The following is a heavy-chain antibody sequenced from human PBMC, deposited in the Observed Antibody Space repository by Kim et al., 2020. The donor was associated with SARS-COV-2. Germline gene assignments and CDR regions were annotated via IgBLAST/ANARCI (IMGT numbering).Heavy chain of an antibody. CDR1: GGSISSSSYY. CDR3: ARRLDEAAVAGLDY. Sequence: SETLSLTCTVSGGSISSSSYYWGWIRQPPGKGLEWIGSIYYSGSTYYNPSLKSRVTISVDTSKNQFSLKLSYVTAADTAVYYCARRLDEAAVAGLDYWGQGTLVTVSS. D-gene: IGHD6-19*01. J-gene: IGHJ4*02. V-gene: IGHV4-39*01. CDR2: IYYSGST.